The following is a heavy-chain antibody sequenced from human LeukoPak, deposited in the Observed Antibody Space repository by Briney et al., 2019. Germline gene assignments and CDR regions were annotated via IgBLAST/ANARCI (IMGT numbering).Heavy chain of an antibody. V-gene: IGHV1-69*13. CDR3: ARSWTKTNYHYMDV. J-gene: IGHJ6*03. CDR1: GGTFSSYA. CDR2: IIPIFGTA. D-gene: IGHD1-14*01. Sequence: SVKVSCKASGGTFSSYAISWVRQAPGQGLEWMGGIIPIFGTANYAQKFQGRVTITADESTSTAYMEPNNLRSDDTAVFYCARSWTKTNYHYMDVWAKGTTVTVS.